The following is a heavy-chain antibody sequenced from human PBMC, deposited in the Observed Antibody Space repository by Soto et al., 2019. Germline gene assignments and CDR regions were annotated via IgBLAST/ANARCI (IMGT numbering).Heavy chain of an antibody. V-gene: IGHV3-30*03. CDR3: AGDGAPYPSYYYYGLNV. CDR2: ISFDGGNK. Sequence: QVKVVESGGGVVQPGRSLRVSCAASGFSFSSYAMHWVRQAPGKGREWVAAISFDGGNKYYGDSVKGRFTISRDNSKSTLYLQMTSLRPEDMAVYYCAGDGAPYPSYYYYGLNVWGQGTTVTVSS. CDR1: GFSFSSYA. J-gene: IGHJ6*02. D-gene: IGHD3-10*01.